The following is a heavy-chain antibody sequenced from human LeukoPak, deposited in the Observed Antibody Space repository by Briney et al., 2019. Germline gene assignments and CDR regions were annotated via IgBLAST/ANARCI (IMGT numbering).Heavy chain of an antibody. Sequence: PSETLSLTCAVSGGSISSGDYYWSWIRQPPGKGLEWIGYIYYSGSTYYNPSLKSRITISVDTSKNQFSLKLSSVTAADTAMYYSARDPGDAFDIWGQGTMVTVSS. CDR1: GGSISSGDYY. CDR2: IYYSGST. V-gene: IGHV4-30-4*08. J-gene: IGHJ3*02. CDR3: ARDPGDAFDI.